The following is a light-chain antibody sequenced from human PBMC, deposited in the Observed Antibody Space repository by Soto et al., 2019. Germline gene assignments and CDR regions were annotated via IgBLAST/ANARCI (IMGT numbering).Light chain of an antibody. Sequence: QSVLTQPRSVSGSPGQSVTISCTGTNSDIGGYNYVSWYQQHPGKAPKVMIYDVNRRPSGVPDRFSGSKSGNTASLTISGLQAEDEADYYCCSYAGRYNFWVFGGGTKVTVL. CDR3: CSYAGRYNFWV. J-gene: IGLJ3*02. V-gene: IGLV2-11*01. CDR1: NSDIGGYNY. CDR2: DVN.